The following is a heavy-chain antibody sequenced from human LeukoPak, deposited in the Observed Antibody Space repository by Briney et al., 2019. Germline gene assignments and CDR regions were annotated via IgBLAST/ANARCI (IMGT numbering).Heavy chain of an antibody. D-gene: IGHD6-6*01. CDR2: ISAYNGNT. V-gene: IGHV1-18*01. Sequence: ASVKVSCEASGYTFTSYGISWVRQAPGQGLEWMGWISAYNGNTNYAQKLQGRVTMTTDTSTSTAYMELRSLRSDDTAVYYCARGRLKAARVNYYYMDVWGKGTTVTVSS. J-gene: IGHJ6*03. CDR1: GYTFTSYG. CDR3: ARGRLKAARVNYYYMDV.